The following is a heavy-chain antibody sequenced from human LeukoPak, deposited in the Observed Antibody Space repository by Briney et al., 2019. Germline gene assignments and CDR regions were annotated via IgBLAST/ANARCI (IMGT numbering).Heavy chain of an antibody. Sequence: GGSLRLSCAASGFTFSSYSMNWVRDAPGEGLEWVSSISSSSSYIYYADSVKSRFTISRDNAKNSLYLHMNSLSAEDTGVYYCARDISPPPYFDYWGQGTLVTVSS. CDR2: ISSSSSYI. CDR3: ARDISPPPYFDY. CDR1: GFTFSSYS. J-gene: IGHJ4*02. V-gene: IGHV3-21*01.